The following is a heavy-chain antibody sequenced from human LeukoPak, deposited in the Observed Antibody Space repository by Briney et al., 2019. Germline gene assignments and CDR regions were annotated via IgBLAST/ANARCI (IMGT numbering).Heavy chain of an antibody. D-gene: IGHD3-22*01. J-gene: IGHJ4*02. Sequence: GGSLRLSCAASGFTLNKYWMQWVRQVPGQGQVWVSHVNSDGSSTSYADSVKGRFTISRDTSKNTLFLQLNSLRAEDTAVYYCARGGYYASFDYWGQGTLVTVSS. CDR2: VNSDGSST. V-gene: IGHV3-74*01. CDR3: ARGGYYASFDY. CDR1: GFTLNKYW.